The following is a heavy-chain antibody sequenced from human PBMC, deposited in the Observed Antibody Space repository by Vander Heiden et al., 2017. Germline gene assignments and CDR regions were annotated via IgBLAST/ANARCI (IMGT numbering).Heavy chain of an antibody. J-gene: IGHJ6*02. D-gene: IGHD2-2*01. CDR1: GFTVSSNY. V-gene: IGHV3-53*01. CDR2: IYSGGST. CDR3: ARDRVVVVVPAASYYYYYGMDV. Sequence: EVQLVESGGGLIQPGGSLRLSCAASGFTVSSNYMSWVRQAPGKGLEWVSVIYSGGSTYSADSVKGRFTISRDNSKNTLYLQMNSLRAEDTAVYYCARDRVVVVVPAASYYYYYGMDVWGQGTTVTVSS.